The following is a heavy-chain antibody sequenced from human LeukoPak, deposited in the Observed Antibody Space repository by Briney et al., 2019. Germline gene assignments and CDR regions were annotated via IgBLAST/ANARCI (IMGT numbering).Heavy chain of an antibody. CDR3: AKVGTWAVGSFDY. Sequence: GGSLRLSCVASGFTFTNYWMDWVRQAPGKGLEWVASIKQDGSQKSYVDSVKGRFTISRDNAKNSLSLQMDSLRAEDTAVYYCAKVGTWAVGSFDYWGQGTLVTVSS. CDR1: GFTFTNYW. V-gene: IGHV3-7*01. J-gene: IGHJ4*02. D-gene: IGHD1-7*01. CDR2: IKQDGSQK.